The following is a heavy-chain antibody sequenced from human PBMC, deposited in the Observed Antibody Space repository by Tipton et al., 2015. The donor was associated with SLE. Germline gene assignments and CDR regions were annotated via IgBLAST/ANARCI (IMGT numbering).Heavy chain of an antibody. D-gene: IGHD3-22*01. J-gene: IGHJ3*02. CDR3: ARGGGVSGYDAFDI. Sequence: TLSLTCTVSGGSINSYYWSWIRQIPGKGLEWIGFMFYRGSTGYHPSLKNRVSMSIDASKSQFSLKLSSVTAADTAVYYCARGGGVSGYDAFDIWGQGTLVTVSS. CDR1: GGSINSYY. V-gene: IGHV4-59*01. CDR2: MFYRGST.